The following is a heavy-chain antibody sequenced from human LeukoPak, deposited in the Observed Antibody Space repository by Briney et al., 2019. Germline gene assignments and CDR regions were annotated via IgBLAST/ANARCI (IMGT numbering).Heavy chain of an antibody. D-gene: IGHD3-16*01. CDR2: IGGSGAGT. CDR3: TRGGVDY. Sequence: GGSLRLSCAASEFTFSNYAMNWVRQAPGKGLEWVSAIGGSGAGTDYADSVKGRFTISRDNSKNTLFLQMNSLRAEDTAVYYCTRGGVDYWGQGTLVTVSS. J-gene: IGHJ4*02. V-gene: IGHV3-23*01. CDR1: EFTFSNYA.